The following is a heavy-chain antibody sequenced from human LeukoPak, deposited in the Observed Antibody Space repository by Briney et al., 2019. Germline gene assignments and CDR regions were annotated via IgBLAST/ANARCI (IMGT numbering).Heavy chain of an antibody. CDR3: AKDYCSGGSCYSGY. CDR1: GFTFSSYG. J-gene: IGHJ4*02. D-gene: IGHD2-15*01. Sequence: PGGSLRLSCAVSGFTFSSYGMSWVRQAPGKGLEWVSAISGSGGSTYYADSVKGRFTISRDNSKNTLYLQMNSLRAEDTAVYYCAKDYCSGGSCYSGYWGQGTLVTVSS. CDR2: ISGSGGST. V-gene: IGHV3-23*01.